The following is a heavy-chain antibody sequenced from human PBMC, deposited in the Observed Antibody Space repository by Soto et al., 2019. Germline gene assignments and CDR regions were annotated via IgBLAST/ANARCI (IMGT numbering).Heavy chain of an antibody. Sequence: ASAKVSCKASGYAFTSYGISWVRQAPGQGLEWMGWISAYNGNTNYAQKLQGRVTMTTDTSTSTAYMELRSLRSDDTAVYYCARDQGELLWFGDPLYYYGMDVWGQGTTVTVSS. J-gene: IGHJ6*02. V-gene: IGHV1-18*01. CDR1: GYAFTSYG. D-gene: IGHD3-10*01. CDR3: ARDQGELLWFGDPLYYYGMDV. CDR2: ISAYNGNT.